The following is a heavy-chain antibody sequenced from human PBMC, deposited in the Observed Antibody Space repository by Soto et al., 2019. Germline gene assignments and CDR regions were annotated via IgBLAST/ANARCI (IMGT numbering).Heavy chain of an antibody. CDR3: ARGVSAGVDY. V-gene: IGHV1-8*01. Sequence: ASVKVSCKVSGYSFTSLDINWVRQTAGQGLEWMGWMEPSTGRTGYAQKFQGRVTMTRDTSINTAYMELTTLTSDDTAFYYCARGVSAGVDYWGQGTLVTVAS. CDR1: GYSFTSLD. D-gene: IGHD1-26*01. CDR2: MEPSTGRT. J-gene: IGHJ4*02.